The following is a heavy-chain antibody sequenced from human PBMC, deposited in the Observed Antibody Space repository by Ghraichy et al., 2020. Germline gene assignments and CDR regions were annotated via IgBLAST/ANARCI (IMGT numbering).Heavy chain of an antibody. V-gene: IGHV3-48*02. CDR3: ARDGNGLDV. D-gene: IGHD1-1*01. CDR2: ISSSGSTI. Sequence: GGSLRLSCAASGFTFSSYSINWVRQFPGKGLQWLSYISSSGSTIYYADSVRGRFTISRDNAENSLYLQMNSLRDDDTAVYYCARDGNGLDVWGQGTTVTVSS. J-gene: IGHJ6*02. CDR1: GFTFSSYS.